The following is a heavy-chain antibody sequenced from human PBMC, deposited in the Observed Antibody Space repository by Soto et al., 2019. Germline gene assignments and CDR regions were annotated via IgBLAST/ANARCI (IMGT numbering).Heavy chain of an antibody. V-gene: IGHV4-39*01. CDR2: IYYSGST. Sequence: PSETLSLACTVPGGSISSSSYYWGWIRPPPGKGLEWIGSIYYSGSTYYNPSLKSRGTISVDTSKNKFSLKLSSVKAADTAVYYCARQWDTIFGVVIHYYYYYGMDVWGQGSMVT. CDR3: ARQWDTIFGVVIHYYYYYGMDV. J-gene: IGHJ6*02. D-gene: IGHD3-3*01. CDR1: GGSISSSSYY.